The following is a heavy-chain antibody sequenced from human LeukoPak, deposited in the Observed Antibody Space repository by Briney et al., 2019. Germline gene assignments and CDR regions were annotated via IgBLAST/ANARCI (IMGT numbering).Heavy chain of an antibody. Sequence: PGGSLRLSCAASGFTFSSYAMHWVRQAPGKGLEYVSAISSNGGSTYYANSVKGRFTISRDNSKNTLYLQMGSLRAEDMAVYYCARWPAAMRGFDYWGQGTLVTVSS. D-gene: IGHD2-2*01. CDR1: GFTFSSYA. V-gene: IGHV3-64*01. CDR3: ARWPAAMRGFDY. CDR2: ISSNGGST. J-gene: IGHJ4*02.